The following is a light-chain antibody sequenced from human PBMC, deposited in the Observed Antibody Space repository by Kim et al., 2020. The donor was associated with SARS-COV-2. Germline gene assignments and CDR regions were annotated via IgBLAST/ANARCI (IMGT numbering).Light chain of an antibody. CDR3: QQYNNWPLT. CDR2: GAS. V-gene: IGKV3-15*01. J-gene: IGKJ4*01. CDR1: QRVSSN. Sequence: VSPGERVTLSCRTSQRVSSNLAWYQQKPGQAPRLLIYGASPRATGIPARFSGSGSGTEFTLTISSLQSEDFAVYYCQQYNNWPLTFGEGAKVDIK.